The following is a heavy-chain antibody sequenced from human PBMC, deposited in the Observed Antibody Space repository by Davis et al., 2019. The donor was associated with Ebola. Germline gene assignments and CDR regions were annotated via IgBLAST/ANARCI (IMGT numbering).Heavy chain of an antibody. V-gene: IGHV1-69*13. CDR3: ARDGVSGRVAYFDY. Sequence: ASVKVSCKASGGTFSSYAISWVRQAPGQGLEWMGGIIPIFGTANYAQKFQGRVTITADESTSTAYMELSSLRSEDTAVYYCARDGVSGRVAYFDYWGQGTLVTVSS. CDR1: GGTFSSYA. CDR2: IIPIFGTA. J-gene: IGHJ4*02. D-gene: IGHD3-3*01.